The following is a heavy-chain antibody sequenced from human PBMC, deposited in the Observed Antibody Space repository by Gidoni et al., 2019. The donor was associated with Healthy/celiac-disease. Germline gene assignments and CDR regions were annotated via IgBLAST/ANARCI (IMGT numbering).Heavy chain of an antibody. CDR2: ISSSSSYI. V-gene: IGHV3-21*01. CDR3: ARDYGEVYDFWSGPSLFAGMVV. J-gene: IGHJ6*02. D-gene: IGHD3-3*01. CDR1: GFTFSSYS. Sequence: EVQLVESGGGLVKPGGSLRLSCAASGFTFSSYSMTWVRQAPGKGLEWVPSISSSSSYIYYADSLKGLFTISRDNAKNSLYLQMNSLRAEDTAVYYCARDYGEVYDFWSGPSLFAGMVVWGQGTTVTVSS.